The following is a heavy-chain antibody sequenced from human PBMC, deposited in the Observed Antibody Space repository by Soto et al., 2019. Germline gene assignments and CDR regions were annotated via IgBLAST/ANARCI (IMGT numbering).Heavy chain of an antibody. CDR2: IYPGDSDT. V-gene: IGHV5-51*01. J-gene: IGHJ3*02. CDR1: GYSFTSYW. D-gene: IGHD3-22*01. Sequence: GESLKISCKGSGYSFTSYWIGWVRQMTGKGLEWMGIIYPGDSDTRYSPSFKGQVTISADTSISTAYLQWSSLKASDTAMYYRARQGPENPTNWYDSSSYYIDDYAIWGQWTMVTVSS. CDR3: ARQGPENPTNWYDSSSYYIDDYAI.